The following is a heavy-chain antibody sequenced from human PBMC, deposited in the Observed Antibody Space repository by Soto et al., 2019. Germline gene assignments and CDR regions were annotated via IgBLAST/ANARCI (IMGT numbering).Heavy chain of an antibody. D-gene: IGHD1-26*01. Sequence: ASVKVSCKASGYTFTSYGISWVRQAPGQGLEWMGWISAYNGNTNYAQKLQGRVTMTTDTSTSTAYMELRSLRSDDTAVYYCASDGRWELFYYYYGMDVWGQGTTVTVSS. CDR1: GYTFTSYG. J-gene: IGHJ6*02. CDR3: ASDGRWELFYYYYGMDV. CDR2: ISAYNGNT. V-gene: IGHV1-18*01.